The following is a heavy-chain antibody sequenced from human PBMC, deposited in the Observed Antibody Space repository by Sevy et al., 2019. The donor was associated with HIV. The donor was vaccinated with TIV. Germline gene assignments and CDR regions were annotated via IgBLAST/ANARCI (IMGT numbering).Heavy chain of an antibody. Sequence: ASVKVSCKVSGYTLTELSMHWVRQAPGKGLEWMGGFDPEDGETIYAQKFQGRVTMTEDTSTDTAYMELSSQRSEDTAVYYCATPSIAARLPFDYWGQGTLVTVSS. CDR3: ATPSIAARLPFDY. CDR1: GYTLTELS. J-gene: IGHJ4*02. CDR2: FDPEDGET. V-gene: IGHV1-24*01. D-gene: IGHD6-6*01.